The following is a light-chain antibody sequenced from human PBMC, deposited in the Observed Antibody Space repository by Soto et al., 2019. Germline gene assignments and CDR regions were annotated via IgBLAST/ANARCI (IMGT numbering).Light chain of an antibody. CDR1: QSLLHSNGYNY. V-gene: IGKV2-28*01. J-gene: IGKJ1*01. CDR2: LGS. CDR3: MQPLQSWT. Sequence: DIVMTQSPLSLPVTPGEPASISCMSSQSLLHSNGYNYLDWYLQXPGQSPXXLIYLGSNRASGVPDRFSGSGSGTDFTLKISRVEAEDVGVYYCMQPLQSWTFGQGTKVDIK.